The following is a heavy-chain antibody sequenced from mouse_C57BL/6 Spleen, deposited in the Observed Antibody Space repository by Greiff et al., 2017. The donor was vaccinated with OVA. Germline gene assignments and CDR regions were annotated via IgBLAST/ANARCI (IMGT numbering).Heavy chain of an antibody. V-gene: IGHV1-72*01. Sequence: QVQLKQPGAELVKPGASVKLSCKASGYTFTSYWMHWVKQRPGRGLEWIGRIDPNSGGTKYNEKFKSKATLTVDKPSSTAYMQLSSLTYEDSAVYYCARCDYGSSPGYFDVWGTGTTVTVSS. J-gene: IGHJ1*03. CDR2: IDPNSGGT. D-gene: IGHD1-1*01. CDR1: GYTFTSYW. CDR3: ARCDYGSSPGYFDV.